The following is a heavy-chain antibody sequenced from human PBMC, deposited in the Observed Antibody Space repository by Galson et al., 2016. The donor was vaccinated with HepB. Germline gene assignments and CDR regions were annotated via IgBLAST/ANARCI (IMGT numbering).Heavy chain of an antibody. J-gene: IGHJ2*01. CDR1: GGTFTSYA. Sequence: SVKVSCKASGGTFTSYAISWVRQAPGQGLEWMGGIIPIFGTANYAQKFQGRVTITADNSTSTAYMELSSLRSEDTAVYYCARLPSNLEATGSPNPWFFDIWGRGTLVSVSS. V-gene: IGHV1-69*06. CDR3: ARLPSNLEATGSPNPWFFDI. D-gene: IGHD1-26*01. CDR2: IIPIFGTA.